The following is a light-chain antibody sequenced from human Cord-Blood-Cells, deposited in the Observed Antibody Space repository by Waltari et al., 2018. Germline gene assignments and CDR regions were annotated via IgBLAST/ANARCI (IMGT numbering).Light chain of an antibody. CDR1: QSVSSY. Sequence: EIVLTQSPTTLSLSPGERATLPCRASQSVSSYLAWYQQKPGQAPRLLIYDASNRATGIPARFSGSGSGTDFTRTISSLEPEDFAVYYCQQRSNWPPMYSFGQGTKLEIK. J-gene: IGKJ2*03. CDR2: DAS. V-gene: IGKV3-11*01. CDR3: QQRSNWPPMYS.